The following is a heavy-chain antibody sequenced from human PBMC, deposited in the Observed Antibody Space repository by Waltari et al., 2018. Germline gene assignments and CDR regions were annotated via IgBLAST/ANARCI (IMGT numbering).Heavy chain of an antibody. Sequence: QVQLQESGPGLVKPSETLSRPCTVSGGSISSYSWSWIRQPPGKGLEWIGYIYYSGSTNSTPSLKSRVTISVDTSKNQFSLKLSSVTAADTAVYYCARELFGGGGSYWGQGTLVTVSS. CDR1: GGSISSYS. CDR3: ARELFGGGGSY. J-gene: IGHJ4*02. V-gene: IGHV4-59*01. D-gene: IGHD2-15*01. CDR2: IYYSGST.